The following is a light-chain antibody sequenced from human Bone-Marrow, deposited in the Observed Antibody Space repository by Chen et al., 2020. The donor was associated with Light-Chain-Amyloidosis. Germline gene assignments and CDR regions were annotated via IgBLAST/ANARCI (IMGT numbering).Light chain of an antibody. CDR1: ENINVW. CDR3: QQYSRFLT. CDR2: KGS. V-gene: IGKV1-5*03. J-gene: IGKJ4*01. Sequence: DVQLTQSPSTLSASIVDRVTITCRASENINVWLAWYQHKPGKAPKLLIYKGSTLESGVPARFSGSGSGTEFTLTISRLQSEDFATYYCQQYSRFLTFGGGTKVEV.